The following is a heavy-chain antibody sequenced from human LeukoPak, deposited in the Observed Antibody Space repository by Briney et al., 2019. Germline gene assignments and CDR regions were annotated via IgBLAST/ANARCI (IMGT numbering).Heavy chain of an antibody. J-gene: IGHJ4*02. D-gene: IGHD3-10*01. V-gene: IGHV3-43D*03. CDR3: AKDMAAYYYASGNIDY. CDR2: ISWDGGGT. CDR1: GFTFDDYA. Sequence: GGSLRLSCAASGFTFDDYAMHWVRQAPGKGLEWVSLISWDGGGTYYADTVKGRFTISRDNSKNSLYLQMNSLRAEDTALYYCAKDMAAYYYASGNIDYWGQGTLVTVSS.